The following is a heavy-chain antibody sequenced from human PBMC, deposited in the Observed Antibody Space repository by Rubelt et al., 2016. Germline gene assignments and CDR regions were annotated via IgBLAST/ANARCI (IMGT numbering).Heavy chain of an antibody. J-gene: IGHJ4*02. CDR3: ARDDLGAKVY. CDR2: LSHGGST. Sequence: VSGGSISTFYWTWIRQPPGRGLEWIGNLSHGGSTNYNPSLKSRVTMSVDTSKNQFSLTLTSVTAADTAVYYCARDDLGAKVYWGQGALVTVSS. CDR1: GGSISTFY. D-gene: IGHD1-26*01. V-gene: IGHV4-59*01.